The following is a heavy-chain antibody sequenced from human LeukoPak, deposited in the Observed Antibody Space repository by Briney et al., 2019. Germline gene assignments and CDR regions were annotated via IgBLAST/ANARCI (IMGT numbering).Heavy chain of an antibody. CDR2: ISAYNDNT. V-gene: IGHV1-18*04. CDR1: GYTFTSYG. D-gene: IGHD3-10*01. J-gene: IGHJ4*02. CDR3: ARVRGSGSSASVPLGY. Sequence: ASVKVSCKASGYTFTSYGISWVRQAPGQGLEWMGWISAYNDNTNYAQKLQGRVTMTTDTSTSTAYMELRSLRSDDTAVYYCARVRGSGSSASVPLGYWGQGTLVTVSS.